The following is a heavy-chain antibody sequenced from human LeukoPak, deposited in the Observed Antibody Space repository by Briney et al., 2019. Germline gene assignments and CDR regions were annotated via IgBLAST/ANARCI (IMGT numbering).Heavy chain of an antibody. V-gene: IGHV4-61*01. D-gene: IGHD1-26*01. J-gene: IGHJ6*02. CDR1: GGSVSSGSYY. CDR2: IYYSGST. CDR3: ASLGGSYYYYYGMDV. Sequence: SETLSLTCTVSGGSVSSGSYYWSWIRQPPGTGLEWIGYIYYSGSTNYNPSLKSRVTISVDTSKNQFSLKLSSVTAADTAVYYCASLGGSYYYYYGMDVWGQGTTVTVSS.